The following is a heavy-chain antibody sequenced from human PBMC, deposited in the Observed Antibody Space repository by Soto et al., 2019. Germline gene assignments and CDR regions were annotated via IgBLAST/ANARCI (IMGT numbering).Heavy chain of an antibody. CDR3: ARSVIVVVPAATNYYYYYGMDV. J-gene: IGHJ6*02. D-gene: IGHD2-2*01. CDR2: IIPILGIA. V-gene: IGHV1-69*02. CDR1: GGTFSSYT. Sequence: ASVKVSCKASGGTFSSYTISWVRQAPGQGLEWMGRIIPILGIANYAQKFQGRVTITADKSTSTAYMELSSLRSEDTAVYYCARSVIVVVPAATNYYYYYGMDVWGQGATVTVSS.